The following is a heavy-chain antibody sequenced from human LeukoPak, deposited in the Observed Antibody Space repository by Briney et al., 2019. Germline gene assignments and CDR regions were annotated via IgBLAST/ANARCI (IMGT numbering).Heavy chain of an antibody. V-gene: IGHV3-11*04. CDR3: ARRRTYYDSSGYSSDVFDI. CDR2: IGSSGSTI. D-gene: IGHD3-22*01. J-gene: IGHJ3*02. Sequence: KTGGSLRLSCAASGFTFSDYYMSWIRQAPGKGLEWVSYIGSSGSTIYYADSVKGRFTISRDNAKNSLYLQMNSLRAEDTAVYYCARRRTYYDSSGYSSDVFDIWGQGKMVTVSS. CDR1: GFTFSDYY.